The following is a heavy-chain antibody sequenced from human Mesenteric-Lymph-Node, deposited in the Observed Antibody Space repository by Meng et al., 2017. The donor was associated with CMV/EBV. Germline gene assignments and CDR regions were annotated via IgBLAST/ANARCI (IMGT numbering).Heavy chain of an antibody. V-gene: IGHV1-18*01. CDR3: VRGGYCSSANCYPFDS. Sequence: ASVKVSCKASGYTFTTYGITWVRQAPGQGLEWMGWISGYNGNTKYAQKVQGRVTMTTDTSTTTAYMELSSLRSEDTAVYYCVRGGYCSSANCYPFDSWGRGTLVTVSS. CDR1: GYTFTTYG. D-gene: IGHD2-2*01. CDR2: ISGYNGNT. J-gene: IGHJ4*02.